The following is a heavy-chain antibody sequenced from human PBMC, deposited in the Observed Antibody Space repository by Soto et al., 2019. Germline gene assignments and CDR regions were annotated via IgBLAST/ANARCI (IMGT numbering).Heavy chain of an antibody. J-gene: IGHJ2*01. CDR2: IYYSGST. CDR3: VVRYSEEYWYFDL. V-gene: IGHV4-39*01. D-gene: IGHD6-13*01. CDR1: GGSISSSSYY. Sequence: QLQLQESGPGLVKPSETLSLTCTVSGGSISSSSYYWGWIRQPPGKGLEWIGRIYYSGSTYYNPSLKSRVTITVDTSKNQFSLKLSSVTAADTAVYYCVVRYSEEYWYFDLWGRGTLVTVSS.